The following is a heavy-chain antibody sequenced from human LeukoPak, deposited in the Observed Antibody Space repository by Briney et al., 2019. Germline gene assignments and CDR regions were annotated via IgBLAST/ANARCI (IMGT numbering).Heavy chain of an antibody. J-gene: IGHJ3*02. Sequence: GESLKISCQASGYSFPDYWIGWVHQMPGKGLEWMGIIYPADSDTRYSPSFQGQVTISADKSNSAAYPQWSRLKASDTAMYYCARRGTAFDAFDIRGQGTMVTVSS. CDR2: IYPADSDT. CDR1: GYSFPDYW. D-gene: IGHD1-1*01. CDR3: ARRGTAFDAFDI. V-gene: IGHV5-51*07.